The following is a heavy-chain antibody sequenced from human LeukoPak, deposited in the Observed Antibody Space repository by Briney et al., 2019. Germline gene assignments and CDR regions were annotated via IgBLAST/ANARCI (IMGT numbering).Heavy chain of an antibody. V-gene: IGHV3-30*18. CDR1: GFTFSSYG. J-gene: IGHJ4*02. D-gene: IGHD2-2*01. CDR2: ISYDGSNK. CDR3: VKDRSSSWAFDY. Sequence: GGSLRLPCAPSGFTFSSYGMHWVRQAPGKGLEWVAVISYDGSNKYYADSVKGRFPISRDNSKNTLYLQMNSLRAEDTAVYYCVKDRSSSWAFDYWGQGTLVTVSS.